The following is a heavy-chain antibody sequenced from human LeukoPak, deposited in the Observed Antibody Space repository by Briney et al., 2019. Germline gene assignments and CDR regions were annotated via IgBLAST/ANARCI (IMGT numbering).Heavy chain of an antibody. CDR2: IKSKTDGGTT. J-gene: IGHJ5*02. CDR3: TTGLVAAVGDWFDL. Sequence: PGGSLRLSCAASGFTFSNAWMSWVRQAPGKGLEWVGRIKSKTDGGTTDYAAPVKGRFTISRDDSKNTLYLQMNSLKTEDTAVYYCTTGLVAAVGDWFDLWGQGTLVTVSS. V-gene: IGHV3-15*01. CDR1: GFTFSNAW. D-gene: IGHD6-13*01.